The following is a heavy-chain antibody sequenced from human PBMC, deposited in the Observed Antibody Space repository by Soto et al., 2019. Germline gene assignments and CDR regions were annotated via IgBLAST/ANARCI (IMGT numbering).Heavy chain of an antibody. D-gene: IGHD4-4*01. J-gene: IGHJ6*03. CDR3: ARAVTYYSYYMDV. CDR1: GGSISTYY. V-gene: IGHV4-59*01. Sequence: SETLSLTCTVSGGSISTYYWSWIRQPPGKGLEWIGYIYYSGNTNYNPSLKSRVTISVDTSKNQFSLHLSSVTAADTAVYYCARAVTYYSYYMDVWDKGTTVTVSS. CDR2: IYYSGNT.